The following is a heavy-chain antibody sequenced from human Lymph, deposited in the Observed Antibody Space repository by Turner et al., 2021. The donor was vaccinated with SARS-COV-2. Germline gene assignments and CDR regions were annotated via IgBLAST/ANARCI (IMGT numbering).Heavy chain of an antibody. CDR1: GFTFSTYS. CDR2: ISSSSSYI. CDR3: ARDIPTTADYFDY. D-gene: IGHD4-17*01. J-gene: IGHJ4*02. Sequence: EVQLVESGGGLGKPGGSVRLPCAASGFTFSTYSMNWVRQAAGKGLEWISSISSSSSYIYYADSVKGRFTISRDDAKNSLYLQMNSLRAEDTAVYYCARDIPTTADYFDYWGQGTLVTVSS. V-gene: IGHV3-21*01.